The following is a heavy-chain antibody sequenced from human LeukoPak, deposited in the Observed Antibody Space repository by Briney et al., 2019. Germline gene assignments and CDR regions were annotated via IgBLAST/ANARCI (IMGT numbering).Heavy chain of an antibody. D-gene: IGHD3-3*01. V-gene: IGHV3-49*04. CDR2: IRSKGHGGTT. CDR1: GFTFGDYS. J-gene: IGHJ4*02. CDR3: TRDAYYDFWSGYYFFEY. Sequence: GGSLRLSCTASGFTFGDYSMSWVRQAPGEGLEWVGFIRSKGHGGTTEYAASVKGRFTISRDDSQNIAYLQMNSLKTEDTAVYFCTRDAYYDFWSGYYFFEYWGQGTLVTVSS.